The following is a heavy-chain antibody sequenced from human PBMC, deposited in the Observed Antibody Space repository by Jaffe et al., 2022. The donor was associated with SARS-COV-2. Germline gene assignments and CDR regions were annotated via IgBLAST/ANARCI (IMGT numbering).Heavy chain of an antibody. V-gene: IGHV1-24*01. CDR1: GYTLTELS. Sequence: QVQLVQSGAEVKKPGASVKVSCKVSGYTLTELSMHWVRQAPGKGLEWMGRFDPEDDIYAQKFQGRVTMTEDTSTDTAYMELSSLTSEDTAVYYCATPPQYDYVWGSYMAFDIWGQGTMVTVSS. D-gene: IGHD3-16*01. CDR2: FDPEDD. CDR3: ATPPQYDYVWGSYMAFDI. J-gene: IGHJ3*02.